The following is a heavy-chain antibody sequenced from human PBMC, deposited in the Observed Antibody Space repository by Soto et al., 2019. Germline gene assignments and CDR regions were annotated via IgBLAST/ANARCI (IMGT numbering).Heavy chain of an antibody. CDR2: ISYDGSNK. CDR1: GFTFSSYA. J-gene: IGHJ6*01. V-gene: IGHV3-30-3*01. D-gene: IGHD3-22*01. Sequence: GGSLRLSCAASGFTFSSYAMHWVRQAPGKGLEWVAVISYDGSNKYYADSVKGRFTISRDNSKNTLYLQMNSLRAEDTAVSYCARSESDSSGYYYGMDGWGQGT. CDR3: ARSESDSSGYYYGMDG.